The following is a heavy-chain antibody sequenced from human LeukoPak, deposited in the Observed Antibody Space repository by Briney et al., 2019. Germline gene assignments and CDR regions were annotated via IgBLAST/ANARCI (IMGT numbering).Heavy chain of an antibody. D-gene: IGHD2-21*02. V-gene: IGHV3-74*01. CDR2: INSDGSRT. Sequence: VRSLRLSCAASGFTLSSYEMHWVRQAPGKGLVWVSRINSDGSRTGYADSVQGRFTISRDNAKNTLYLQMNSLRAEDTAIYYCARELPREVTLDYWGQGTLVTVT. CDR3: ARELPREVTLDY. CDR1: GFTLSSYE. J-gene: IGHJ4*02.